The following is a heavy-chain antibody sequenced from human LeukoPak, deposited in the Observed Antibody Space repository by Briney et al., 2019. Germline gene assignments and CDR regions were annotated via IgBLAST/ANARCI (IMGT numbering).Heavy chain of an antibody. CDR3: AGAEPARNPVTTHVFDY. V-gene: IGHV1-2*02. CDR2: INPNSGGT. CDR1: GYTFTGYY. D-gene: IGHD4-11*01. Sequence: ASVKVSCKASGYTFTGYYMHWVRQAPGQGLEWMGWINPNSGGTNYAQKFQGRVTMTRDTSISTAYMELSRLRSDDTAVYYCAGAEPARNPVTTHVFDYWGQGTLVTVSS. J-gene: IGHJ4*02.